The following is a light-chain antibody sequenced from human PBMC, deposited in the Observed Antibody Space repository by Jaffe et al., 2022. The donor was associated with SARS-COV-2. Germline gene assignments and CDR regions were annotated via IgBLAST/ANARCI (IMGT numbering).Light chain of an antibody. J-gene: IGLJ1*01. Sequence: QSALTQPASVSGSPGQSITISCTGTSSDVGGYNYVSWYQQHPGKAPKLMIYEVSNRPSGVPDRFSGSKSGNTASLTISGLQAEDEADYYCSSYTSSSPGVFGTGTKVTVL. CDR2: EVS. CDR1: SSDVGGYNY. V-gene: IGLV2-14*01. CDR3: SSYTSSSPGV.